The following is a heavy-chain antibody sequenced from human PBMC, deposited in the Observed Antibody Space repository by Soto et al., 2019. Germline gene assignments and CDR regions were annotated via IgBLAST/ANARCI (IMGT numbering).Heavy chain of an antibody. D-gene: IGHD3-3*01. V-gene: IGHV4-34*01. J-gene: IGHJ6*03. CDR1: GGSFSGYY. Sequence: SETLSLTCAVYGGSFSGYYWSWIRQPPGKGLEWIGEINHSGSTNYNPSLKSRVTISVDTSKNQFSLKLSSVTAADTAVYYCAGFTIFGVVISSFYMDVWGQGTTVTVSS. CDR2: INHSGST. CDR3: AGFTIFGVVISSFYMDV.